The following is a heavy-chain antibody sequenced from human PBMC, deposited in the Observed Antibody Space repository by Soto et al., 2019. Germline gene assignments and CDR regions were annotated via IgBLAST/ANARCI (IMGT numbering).Heavy chain of an antibody. D-gene: IGHD3-3*01. J-gene: IGHJ4*02. CDR2: ISSSSSYT. CDR3: AKGTEYGVVLMSAFDL. Sequence: PGGSLXLSCAASGFXFSDYYMSWIRQAPGKGLEWVSYISSSSSYTNYADSVKGRFTISRDNAKNSPYLQMNSLRVEDTALYFCAKGTEYGVVLMSAFDLLGQGTLVTVSS. CDR1: GFXFSDYY. V-gene: IGHV3-11*05.